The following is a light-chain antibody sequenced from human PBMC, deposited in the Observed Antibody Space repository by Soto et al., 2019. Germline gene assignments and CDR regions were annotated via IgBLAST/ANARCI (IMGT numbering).Light chain of an antibody. J-gene: IGLJ2*01. CDR1: SSDVGGYNY. CDR2: EVS. Sequence: QSALTQPASVSGSPGQSITISCTGTSSDVGGYNYVSWYHQHPGKAPKLMIYEVSNRPSGVSNRFSGSKSGNTASLTISGLQAEDEADYYCTSYTGSSTVFGGGTKLTVL. V-gene: IGLV2-14*01. CDR3: TSYTGSSTV.